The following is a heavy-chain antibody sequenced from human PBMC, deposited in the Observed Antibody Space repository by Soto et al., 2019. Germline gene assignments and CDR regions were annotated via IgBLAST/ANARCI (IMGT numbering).Heavy chain of an antibody. J-gene: IGHJ4*02. CDR3: ARRYGGNFDY. V-gene: IGHV4-59*01. D-gene: IGHD1-26*01. CDR2: IYYSGST. CDR1: GGSMRSYY. Sequence: QVQLQESGPGLVKPSETLSLTCTVSGGSMRSYYWSWIRQPPGKGLEWIGYIYYSGSTNYNPSLKRRVTISLDTSKNQFSPKLSSLTAADTAVYYCARRYGGNFDYWGQGTLVTVSS.